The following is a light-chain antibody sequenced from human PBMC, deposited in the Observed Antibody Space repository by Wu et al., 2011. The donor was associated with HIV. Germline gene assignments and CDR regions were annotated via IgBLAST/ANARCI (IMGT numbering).Light chain of an antibody. J-gene: IGKJ2*01. V-gene: IGKV3-20*01. CDR1: QSASRK. Sequence: EIVVTQSPATLSVSPGERATLSCRASQSASRKLAWYQQKPGQAPRLLIYGASTRATGIPARFSGSGSGADFTLTISRLEPEDSAVYYCQQYATSPHTFGRGDQAGDQT. CDR2: GAS. CDR3: QQYATSPHT.